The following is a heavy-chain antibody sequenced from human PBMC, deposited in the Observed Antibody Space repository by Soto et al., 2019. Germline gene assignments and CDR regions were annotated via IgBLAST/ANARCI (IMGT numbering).Heavy chain of an antibody. D-gene: IGHD3-10*01. CDR3: ASGPTIFGVGTDRLLWFGESYLDY. Sequence: QVQLQQWGAGLLKPSETLSLTCAVYGGSFSGYYWSWIRQPPGKGLEWIGEINHSGSTNYNPSLKSRVTISVDTSKNQFSLKLSSVTAADTAVYYCASGPTIFGVGTDRLLWFGESYLDYWGQGTLVTVSS. J-gene: IGHJ4*02. CDR1: GGSFSGYY. CDR2: INHSGST. V-gene: IGHV4-34*01.